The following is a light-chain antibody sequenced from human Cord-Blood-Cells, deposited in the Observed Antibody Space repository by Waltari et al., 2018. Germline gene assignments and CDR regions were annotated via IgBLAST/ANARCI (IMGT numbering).Light chain of an antibody. CDR2: KAS. Sequence: DIQMTQSPSTLSASVGDRVTITCRASQSISSWLAWYQQKPGKAPKLLIYKASSLESGVPSRFSGSGSGTEFTLTISSLQPDDFATYYCQQSYSTPYMYTFGQGTKLEIK. J-gene: IGKJ2*01. CDR1: QSISSW. V-gene: IGKV1-5*03. CDR3: QQSYSTPYMYT.